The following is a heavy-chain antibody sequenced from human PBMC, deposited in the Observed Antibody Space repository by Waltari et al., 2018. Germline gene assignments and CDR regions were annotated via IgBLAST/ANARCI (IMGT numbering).Heavy chain of an antibody. CDR2: IYTSGST. V-gene: IGHV4-4*07. CDR3: ARDTHIAGAEVSYYYDYIDV. D-gene: IGHD6-19*01. CDR1: GGSISSYY. Sequence: QVQLQESGPGLVKPSETLSLTCTVSGGSISSYYWSWIRQPAGKGLGWIGRIYTSGSTNYNPSLKSRVTMSVDTSKNQFSLKLSSVTAADTAVYYCARDTHIAGAEVSYYYDYIDVWGKGTTVTISS. J-gene: IGHJ6*03.